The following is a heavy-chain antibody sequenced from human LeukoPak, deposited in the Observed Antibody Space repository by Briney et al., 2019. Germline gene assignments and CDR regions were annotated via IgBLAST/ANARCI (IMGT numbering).Heavy chain of an antibody. Sequence: PGGSLRLSCAASGFTFSSYAMSWVRQAPGKGLEWVSAISGSGGSTYYADSVKGRFTISRDNSKNTLYLQMNSLRAEDTAVYYCAIEPYDILTGYRGFDYWGQGTLVTVSS. CDR1: GFTFSSYA. CDR2: ISGSGGST. D-gene: IGHD3-9*01. J-gene: IGHJ4*02. CDR3: AIEPYDILTGYRGFDY. V-gene: IGHV3-23*01.